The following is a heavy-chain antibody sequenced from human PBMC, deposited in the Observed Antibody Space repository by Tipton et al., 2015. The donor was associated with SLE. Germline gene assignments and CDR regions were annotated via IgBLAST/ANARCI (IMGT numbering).Heavy chain of an antibody. V-gene: IGHV4-39*07. CDR2: MYYGGST. J-gene: IGHJ4*02. CDR1: DGSIRSTNYY. CDR3: ARHQSFRGGSYDFWSGLYHFDH. D-gene: IGHD3-3*01. Sequence: TLSLTCTVSDGSIRSTNYYWGWIRQPPGKGLEWLGSMYYGGSTYRNPSLMSRVTISVDTSKNQFSLRLTSVTAADTAVYYCARHQSFRGGSYDFWSGLYHFDHWGQGALVTVST.